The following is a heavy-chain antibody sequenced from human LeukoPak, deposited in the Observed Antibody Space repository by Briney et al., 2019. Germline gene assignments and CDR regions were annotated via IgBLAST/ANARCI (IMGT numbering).Heavy chain of an antibody. J-gene: IGHJ4*02. CDR3: TTDRWYYDFWSGYPYFDY. CDR1: GFTFSNAW. D-gene: IGHD3-3*01. CDR2: IKSKTDGGTT. V-gene: IGHV3-15*01. Sequence: GGSLRLSCAASGFTFSNAWMSWVRQAPGKGLEWVGRIKSKTDGGTTDYAAPVKGRFTISRDDSKNTLYLQMNSLKTEDTAVYYCTTDRWYYDFWSGYPYFDYWGQGTLVTVSS.